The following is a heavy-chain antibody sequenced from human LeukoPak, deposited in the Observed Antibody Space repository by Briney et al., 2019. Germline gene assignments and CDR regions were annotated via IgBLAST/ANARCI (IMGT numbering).Heavy chain of an antibody. J-gene: IGHJ4*02. CDR3: ASLYDSSGLTPAKGFDY. V-gene: IGHV4-34*01. CDR2: INHSGST. Sequence: SETLSLTCAVYGGSFSGYYWSWIRQPPGKGLEWIGEINHSGSTNYNPSLKSRVTISVDTSKNQFSLKLSSVTAADTAVYYCASLYDSSGLTPAKGFDYWGQGTLVTVSS. D-gene: IGHD3-22*01. CDR1: GGSFSGYY.